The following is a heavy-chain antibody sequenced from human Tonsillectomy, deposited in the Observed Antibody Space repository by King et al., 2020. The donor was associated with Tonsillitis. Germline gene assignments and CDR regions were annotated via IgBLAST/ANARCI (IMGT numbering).Heavy chain of an antibody. CDR3: AKVDRYDFWSGYYTDY. CDR2: ISGSGGST. D-gene: IGHD3-3*01. CDR1: GFTFSSYA. J-gene: IGHJ4*02. Sequence: VQLVESGGGLVQPGGSLRLSCAASGFTFSSYAMSWVRQAPGKGLEWVSAISGSGGSTYYADSVKGRFTISRDNSKKTLYLQMKSLRAADTAVYYCAKVDRYDFWSGYYTDYWGQGTLVTVSS. V-gene: IGHV3-23*04.